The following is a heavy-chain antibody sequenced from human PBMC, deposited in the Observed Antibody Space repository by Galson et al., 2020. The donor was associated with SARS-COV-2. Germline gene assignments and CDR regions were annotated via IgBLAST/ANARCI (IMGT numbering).Heavy chain of an antibody. J-gene: IGHJ4*02. V-gene: IGHV1-2*02. CDR3: ARDSVESSSWQFDY. Sequence: ASVKVSCKASGYTFTGYYMHWVRQAPGQGLEWMGWINPNSGGTNYAQKFQGRVTMTRDTSISTAYMELSRLRSDDTAVYYCARDSVESSSWQFDYWGLGTLVTVSS. D-gene: IGHD6-13*01. CDR1: GYTFTGYY. CDR2: INPNSGGT.